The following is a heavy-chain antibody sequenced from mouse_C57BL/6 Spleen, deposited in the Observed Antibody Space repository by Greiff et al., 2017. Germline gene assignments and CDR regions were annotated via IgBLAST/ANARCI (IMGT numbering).Heavy chain of an antibody. D-gene: IGHD1-1*01. J-gene: IGHJ1*03. CDR1: GYAFTNYL. V-gene: IGHV1-54*01. CDR3: ARRGIRRGTWYFDV. CDR2: INPGSGGT. Sequence: QVQLQQSGAELVRPGTSVKVSCKASGYAFTNYLIEWVKQRPGQGLEWIGVINPGSGGTNYNEKFKGKATLTADKSSSTAYMQLSSLTSEDSAVYFCARRGIRRGTWYFDVWGTGTTVTVSS.